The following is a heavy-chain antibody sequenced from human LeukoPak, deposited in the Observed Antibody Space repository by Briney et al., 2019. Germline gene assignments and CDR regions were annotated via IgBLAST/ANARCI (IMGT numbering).Heavy chain of an antibody. D-gene: IGHD1-26*01. V-gene: IGHV1-69*13. CDR3: ARGYSGSYLGAAFDI. Sequence: GASVKVSCKASGGTFSSYAISWVRQAPGQGLEWMGGIIPIFGTANYAQKFQGRVTITADESTSTAYMELSSLRSEDTAVYYCARGYSGSYLGAAFDIWGQGTMVTVSS. J-gene: IGHJ3*02. CDR1: GGTFSSYA. CDR2: IIPIFGTA.